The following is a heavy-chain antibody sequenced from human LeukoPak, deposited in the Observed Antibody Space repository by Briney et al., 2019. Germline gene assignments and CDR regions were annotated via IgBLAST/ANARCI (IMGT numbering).Heavy chain of an antibody. CDR3: ARGRGYCSSTSCYERAFDI. D-gene: IGHD2-2*01. V-gene: IGHV3-11*06. J-gene: IGHJ3*02. Sequence: GGSLRLSCAASGFTFSDYYMSWIRQAPGKGLEWVSYISSSSRYTNYADSVKGRFTISRDNAKNSLYLQMNSLRAEDTAVYYCARGRGYCSSTSCYERAFDIWGQGTMVTVPS. CDR2: ISSSSRYT. CDR1: GFTFSDYY.